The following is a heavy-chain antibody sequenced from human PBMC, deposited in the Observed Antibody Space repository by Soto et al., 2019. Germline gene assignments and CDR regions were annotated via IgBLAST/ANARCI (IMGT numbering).Heavy chain of an antibody. V-gene: IGHV3-15*01. CDR2: IKTKTDGGTT. CDR3: TPEPATSSTSCSNYICVTNSYYDMGV. D-gene: IGHD2-2*01. J-gene: IGHJ6*02. CDR1: GFTFSNAR. Sequence: WGSLRLSCSAAGFTFSNARMSWVRQAPWNGLEWVGRIKTKTDGGTTDYAAPVKGRFTISRDDSKNTLYLQMNSLKTEDTAVYYCTPEPATSSTSCSNYICVTNSYYDMGVWGQGTTVTVS.